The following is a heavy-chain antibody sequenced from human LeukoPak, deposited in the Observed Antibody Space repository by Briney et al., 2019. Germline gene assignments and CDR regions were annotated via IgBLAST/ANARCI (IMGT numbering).Heavy chain of an antibody. J-gene: IGHJ4*02. D-gene: IGHD3-10*01. Sequence: PGRSLRLSCAASGFTFSSYAMSWVRQAPGKGLEWVSAISGSGGSTYYADSVKGRFTISRDNSKNTLYLQMNSLRAEDTAVYYCAKSGNYYGSGSHLDYWGQGTLVTVSS. CDR3: AKSGNYYGSGSHLDY. CDR2: ISGSGGST. CDR1: GFTFSSYA. V-gene: IGHV3-23*01.